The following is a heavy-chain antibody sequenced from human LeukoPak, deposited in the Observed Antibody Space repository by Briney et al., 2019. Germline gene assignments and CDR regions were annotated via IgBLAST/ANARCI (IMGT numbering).Heavy chain of an antibody. CDR3: ARDSYSSGYYYLGY. Sequence: GGSLRLSCAASGFTFSSYSMNWVRQAPGKGLEWVSSISSSSSYIYYADSVKGRFTISRDNAKNSLYLQMNSLRAEDTAVYYCARDSYSSGYYYLGYWGQGTLVTVSS. CDR1: GFTFSSYS. J-gene: IGHJ4*02. V-gene: IGHV3-21*01. D-gene: IGHD3-22*01. CDR2: ISSSSSYI.